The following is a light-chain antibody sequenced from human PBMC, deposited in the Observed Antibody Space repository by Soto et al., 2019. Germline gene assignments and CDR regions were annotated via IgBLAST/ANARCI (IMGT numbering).Light chain of an antibody. V-gene: IGKV3-20*01. Sequence: EIVLTQSPGSLSLSPGESATLSCRASQSVSNTHVAWYQQRPGQAPRLLIYGASSRATGIPDRFSGTGSETDFTLTISRLEPEDFAVYYCQQYDNSPITVGQGTRLEIK. CDR2: GAS. CDR3: QQYDNSPIT. J-gene: IGKJ5*01. CDR1: QSVSNTH.